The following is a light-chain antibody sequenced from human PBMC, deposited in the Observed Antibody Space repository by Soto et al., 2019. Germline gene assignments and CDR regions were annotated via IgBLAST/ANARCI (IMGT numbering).Light chain of an antibody. CDR3: QQYSTLIT. V-gene: IGKV3-20*01. CDR1: ESVANSY. CDR2: DAS. J-gene: IGKJ5*01. Sequence: EIVWTQSPGTQSLSPGERATLSCRASESVANSYLAWYQQKPGQAPRLLIYDASSRATGIPDRFSGSGSGTDFTLTISRLESEDFAVYYCQQYSTLITFGQGTRLEIK.